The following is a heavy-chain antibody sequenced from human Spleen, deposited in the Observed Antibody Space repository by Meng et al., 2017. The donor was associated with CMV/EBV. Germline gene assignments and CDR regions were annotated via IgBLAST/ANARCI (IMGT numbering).Heavy chain of an antibody. CDR2: IIPIFGTA. D-gene: IGHD5-18*01. V-gene: IGHV1-69*05. Sequence: SVKVSCKASGGTFSSYAISWVRQAPGQGLEWMGGIIPIFGTANYAQKFQGRVTITTDESTSTAYMELSSLRAEDTAGYYCARGDLSVDTAMANWFDPWGQGTLVTVSS. CDR3: ARGDLSVDTAMANWFDP. CDR1: GGTFSSYA. J-gene: IGHJ5*02.